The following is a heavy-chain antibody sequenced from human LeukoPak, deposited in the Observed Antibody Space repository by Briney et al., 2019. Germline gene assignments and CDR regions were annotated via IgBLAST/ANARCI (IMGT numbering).Heavy chain of an antibody. Sequence: SETLSLTCIVSGGSISSYYWSWIRQPPGKGLEWIGSIYYSGSTYYNPSLKSRVTISVDTSKNQFSLKLSSVTAADTAVYYCAGGLRGNPPGDWGQGTLVTVSS. CDR2: IYYSGST. J-gene: IGHJ4*02. D-gene: IGHD2-15*01. V-gene: IGHV4-59*04. CDR1: GGSISSYY. CDR3: AGGLRGNPPGD.